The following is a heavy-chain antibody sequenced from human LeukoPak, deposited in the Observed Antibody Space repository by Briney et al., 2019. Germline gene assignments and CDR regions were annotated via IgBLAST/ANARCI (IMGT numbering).Heavy chain of an antibody. CDR2: ISYDGSNK. CDR3: ARTLPPTYYDFWSGYWYYYYYGMDV. V-gene: IGHV3-30-3*01. D-gene: IGHD3-3*01. CDR1: VFTFSSYA. J-gene: IGHJ6*02. Sequence: GGSLRLSRAASVFTFSSYAMHRVRQAPGKGLEWVAVISYDGSNKYYADSVKGGFTISRDNSKNALYLQMNSLRAEDTAVYYCARTLPPTYYDFWSGYWYYYYYGMDVWGQGTTVTVSS.